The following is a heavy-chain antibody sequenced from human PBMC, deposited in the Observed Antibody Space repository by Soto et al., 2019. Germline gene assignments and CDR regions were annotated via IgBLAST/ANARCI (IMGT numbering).Heavy chain of an antibody. CDR2: IYYSGST. V-gene: IGHV4-59*01. D-gene: IGHD6-19*01. CDR1: GGSISSYY. Sequence: SETLSLTCTVSGGSISSYYWSWIRQPPGKGLEWIGYIYYSGSTNYNPSLKSRVTISVDTSKNQFSLKLSSVTAADTAVYYCARENSGSNTKHNWFDPWGQGTLVTVSS. CDR3: ARENSGSNTKHNWFDP. J-gene: IGHJ5*02.